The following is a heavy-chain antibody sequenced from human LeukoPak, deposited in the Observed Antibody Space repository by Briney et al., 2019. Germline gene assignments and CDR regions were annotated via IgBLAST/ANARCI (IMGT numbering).Heavy chain of an antibody. Sequence: GEPLKISWKASGYRFTSYWIGWVGQMPGKGLEWLGIIDLGDSGIRQSTSFQGQVAISADKSISTAYLQWSSLKASDTAMQYCASRSEATDGFDICGQGTIWTVSS. J-gene: IGHJ3*02. V-gene: IGHV5-51*03. CDR1: GYRFTSYW. CDR3: ASRSEATDGFDI. CDR2: IDLGDSGI. D-gene: IGHD1-26*01.